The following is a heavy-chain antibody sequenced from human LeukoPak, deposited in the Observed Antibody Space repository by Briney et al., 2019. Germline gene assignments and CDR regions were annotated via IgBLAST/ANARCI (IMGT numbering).Heavy chain of an antibody. V-gene: IGHV3-23*01. Sequence: GGSLRLSCAASGLTFSNYAMSWVRQAPGKGLEWVSGISGSGGGTYYADSVKGRFTISRDNSKNTLYLQINSLRAEDTAVYYCAKDGSGSYFPPYYFDYWGQGTLVTVSS. CDR2: ISGSGGGT. D-gene: IGHD3-10*01. J-gene: IGHJ4*02. CDR1: GLTFSNYA. CDR3: AKDGSGSYFPPYYFDY.